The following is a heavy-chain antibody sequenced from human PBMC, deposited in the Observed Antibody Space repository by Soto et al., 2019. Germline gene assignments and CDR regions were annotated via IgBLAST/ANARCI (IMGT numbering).Heavy chain of an antibody. V-gene: IGHV3-72*01. J-gene: IGHJ3*02. CDR3: ARDRGCISTSCRGSSAFDI. Sequence: LRLSCAASGFTFSDQYMDWVRQAPGKGLEWVGRSRNKAKSYTTEYAASVKGRFTISRDDSKNSLYLQMNSVKTEDTAMYYCARDRGCISTSCRGSSAFDIWGQGTMVT. D-gene: IGHD2-2*01. CDR1: GFTFSDQY. CDR2: SRNKAKSYTT.